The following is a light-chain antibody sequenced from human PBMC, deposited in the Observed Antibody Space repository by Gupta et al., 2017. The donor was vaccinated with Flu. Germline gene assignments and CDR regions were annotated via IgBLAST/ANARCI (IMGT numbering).Light chain of an antibody. CDR3: CSYVGGSKWV. V-gene: IGLV2-23*02. J-gene: IGLJ2*01. CDR1: SSNIGSYNL. CDR2: EVN. Sequence: YGSGSPGQSITISCTGTSSNIGSYNLVSWYQQHPDKAPKLMIYEVNKRPSGFSNRFSGSKSGNTASLTISGLQAEDEADYFCCSYVGGSKWVFG.